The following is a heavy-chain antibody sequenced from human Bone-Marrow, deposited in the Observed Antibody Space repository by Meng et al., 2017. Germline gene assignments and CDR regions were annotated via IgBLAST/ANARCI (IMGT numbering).Heavy chain of an antibody. Sequence: GGSLRLSCAASGFTFSSYAMHWVRQAPGKGLEWVAVISYDGSNKYYADSVKGRFTISRDNSKNTLYLQMNSLRAEDTAVYYCARQLGMLRLLFDYWGQGTLVTVSS. CDR2: ISYDGSNK. D-gene: IGHD3-16*01. J-gene: IGHJ4*02. V-gene: IGHV3-30*07. CDR3: ARQLGMLRLLFDY. CDR1: GFTFSSYA.